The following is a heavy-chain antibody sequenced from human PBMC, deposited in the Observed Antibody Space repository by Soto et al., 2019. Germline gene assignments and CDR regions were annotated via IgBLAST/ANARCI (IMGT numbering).Heavy chain of an antibody. D-gene: IGHD3-3*01. CDR1: GGYVSSVSYY. CDR3: AGLYYDFWSDYTVKGFDP. V-gene: IGHV4-61*01. CDR2: IYYSGST. Sequence: SDTLSLTYPVSGGYVSSVSYYWIWLLPPPGKGLEWIGYIYYSGSTNYSPSLRTRVTISLDTFRNRFSLNVTSVTAADTAVYYCAGLYYDFWSDYTVKGFDPWGQGNLVTGSA. J-gene: IGHJ5*02.